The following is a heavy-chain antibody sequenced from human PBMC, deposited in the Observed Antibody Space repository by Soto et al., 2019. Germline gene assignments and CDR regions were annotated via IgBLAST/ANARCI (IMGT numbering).Heavy chain of an antibody. CDR1: GGSISSSSYY. CDR2: IYYSGST. CDR3: ARHRIGFYGDYDY. V-gene: IGHV4-39*01. Sequence: QLQLQESGPGLVKPSEILSLTCTVSGGSISSSSYYWGWIRQPPGKGLEWIGSIYYSGSTYYNPSLKSRVTISVDTSKNQFSLKLSSVTAADTAVYYCARHRIGFYGDYDYWGQGTLVTVSS. J-gene: IGHJ4*02. D-gene: IGHD4-17*01.